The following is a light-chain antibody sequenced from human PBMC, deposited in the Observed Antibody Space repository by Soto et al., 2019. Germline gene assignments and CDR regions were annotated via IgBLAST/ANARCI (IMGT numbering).Light chain of an antibody. CDR1: QSVSSN. J-gene: IGKJ4*01. V-gene: IGKV3-15*01. Sequence: EIVMTPSPATLSVSPVERATLSCRASQSVSSNLAWYQQKPGQAPRLLVYGASTRATGIPARFSGSGSGTQFTLTISSLQSEDFAVYYCQQHNNWPLTFGGGTKVDIK. CDR3: QQHNNWPLT. CDR2: GAS.